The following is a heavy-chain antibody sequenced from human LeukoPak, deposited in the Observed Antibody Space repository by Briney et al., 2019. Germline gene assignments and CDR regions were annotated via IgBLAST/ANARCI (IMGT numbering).Heavy chain of an antibody. CDR3: AREASIVVRCSDY. V-gene: IGHV1-46*01. CDR1: GYTFTSYY. D-gene: IGHD6-6*01. Sequence: GASVKVSCKASGYTFTSYYIHWVRQAPGQGLEWMGIINPSDGSTSYAQNFQGRVTMTRDTSTSTLYMELSSLRSEDTAVYYCAREASIVVRCSDYWGQGTLVTVSS. CDR2: INPSDGST. J-gene: IGHJ4*02.